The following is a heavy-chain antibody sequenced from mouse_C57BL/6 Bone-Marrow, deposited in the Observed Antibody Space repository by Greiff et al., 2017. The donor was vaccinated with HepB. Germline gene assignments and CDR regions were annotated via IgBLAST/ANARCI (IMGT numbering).Heavy chain of an antibody. V-gene: IGHV7-1*01. CDR2: SRNKANDYTT. Sequence: DVKLVESGGGLVQSGRSLRFSCATSGFTFSDFYMEWVRQAPGKGLEWIAASRNKANDYTTEYSASVKGRFIVSRSTSQSILYLQMSALKAEDTAIYYCARDVPYCGFAYWGQGTLVTVSA. J-gene: IGHJ3*01. CDR3: ARDVPYCGFAY. CDR1: GFTFSDFY. D-gene: IGHD1-1*01.